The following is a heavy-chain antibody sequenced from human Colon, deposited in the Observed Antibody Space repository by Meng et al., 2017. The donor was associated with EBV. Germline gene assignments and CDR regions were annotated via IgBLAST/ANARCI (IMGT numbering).Heavy chain of an antibody. V-gene: IGHV4-39*01. Sequence: PHEAAPRAAMPSSTPPLPRPVSECSISSNGSYWAWARQPPGKGLCWIGAMYHSGSPSYNPSLQSRVTMFVDTSKNQFSLMLTSVTATDTAVYYCARRRGGSGRDCWGQGTLVTVSS. CDR1: ECSISSNGSY. CDR3: ARRRGGSGRDC. D-gene: IGHD3-10*01. J-gene: IGHJ4*02. CDR2: MYHSGSP.